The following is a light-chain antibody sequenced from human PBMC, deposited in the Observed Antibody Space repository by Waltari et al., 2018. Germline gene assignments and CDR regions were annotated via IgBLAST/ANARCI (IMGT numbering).Light chain of an antibody. V-gene: IGKV3-20*01. CDR3: QQYEILPAT. Sequence: EIVLSRSLGTPSLSPGERATLSCRASQSVGRTLAWYQQKPGQAPRLLIYHTSNRATGIPDRFSGSGSGTDFSLTISRLEPEDFAVYYCQQYEILPATFGQGTKVAIK. CDR1: QSVGRT. CDR2: HTS. J-gene: IGKJ1*01.